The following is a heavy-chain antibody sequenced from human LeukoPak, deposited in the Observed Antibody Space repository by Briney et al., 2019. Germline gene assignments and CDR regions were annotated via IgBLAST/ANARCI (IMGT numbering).Heavy chain of an antibody. J-gene: IGHJ4*02. CDR2: IKQDGSEK. CDR3: ARSRSGSYSY. Sequence: GGSLRLSCAASGFTFDDYGMSWVRQAPGKGLEWVANIKQDGSEKYYVDSVKGRFTTSRDNAKNSLYLQMNSLRAEDTAVYYCARSRSGSYSYWGQGTLVTVSS. D-gene: IGHD3-10*01. V-gene: IGHV3-7*01. CDR1: GFTFDDYG.